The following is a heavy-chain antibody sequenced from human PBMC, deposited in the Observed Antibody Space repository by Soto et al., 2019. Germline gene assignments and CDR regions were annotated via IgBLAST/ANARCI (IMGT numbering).Heavy chain of an antibody. D-gene: IGHD6-13*01. V-gene: IGHV3-23*01. CDR2: ISAGGGST. J-gene: IGHJ4*02. CDR1: GFTFSSYD. Sequence: EVQVSESGGGLVQPGGSLRLSCAASGFTFSSYDMSWVRQAPGKGLEWVSTISAGGGSTYYADSVKGRFTISRDNSKNTLDLPMNSLRAEETAVYYWSKGRWAAASPFCYWGQGNLVHVSS. CDR3: SKGRWAAASPFCY.